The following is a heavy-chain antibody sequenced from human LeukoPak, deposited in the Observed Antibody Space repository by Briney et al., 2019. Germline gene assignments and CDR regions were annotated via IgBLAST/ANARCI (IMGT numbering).Heavy chain of an antibody. J-gene: IGHJ6*03. CDR1: GCSISSYY. CDR2: IYYSGST. D-gene: IGHD2-2*02. Sequence: SETLSLTCTVSGCSISSYYWSWIRQPPGKGLEWIGYIYYSGSTNYNPSLKSRVTISVETSKNQFSLELSSVTAADTAVYYCARDFQYCSRTSCYTDYYYYMDVWGKGTTVTVSS. CDR3: ARDFQYCSRTSCYTDYYYYMDV. V-gene: IGHV4-59*12.